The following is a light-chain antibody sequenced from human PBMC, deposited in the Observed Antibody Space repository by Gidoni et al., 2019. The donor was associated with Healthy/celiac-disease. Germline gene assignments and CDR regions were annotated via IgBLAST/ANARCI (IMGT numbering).Light chain of an antibody. CDR3: QQYGSSSWT. Sequence: EIVLPQSPGTLSLSPGERATLSCRASQSVSSSYLAWYQQKPGQAPRLLIYGASSRATGIPDRVSGSGSGTDFTLTISRLEPEDFAVYYCQQYGSSSWTFGQGTKVEIK. CDR1: QSVSSSY. J-gene: IGKJ1*01. CDR2: GAS. V-gene: IGKV3-20*01.